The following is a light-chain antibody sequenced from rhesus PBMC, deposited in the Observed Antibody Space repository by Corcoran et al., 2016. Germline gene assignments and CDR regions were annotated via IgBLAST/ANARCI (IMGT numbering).Light chain of an antibody. CDR1: SSDIGCSNR. J-gene: IGLJ1*01. Sequence: QAAPTQSPSVSGSTGQSVTISCIGTSSDIGCSNRVSWYQQHPGTAPKLLIYEVSKRPSGVSDRFSGSKSGNTASLTISGLQAEDEADYYCCSYAGSNTFYIFGAGTRLTVL. CDR3: CSYAGSNTFYI. CDR2: EVS. V-gene: IGLV2-23*02.